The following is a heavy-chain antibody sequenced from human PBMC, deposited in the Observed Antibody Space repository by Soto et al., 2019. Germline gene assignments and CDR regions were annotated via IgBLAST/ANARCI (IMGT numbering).Heavy chain of an antibody. CDR1: GGSISSGGYS. D-gene: IGHD2-8*01. CDR3: ARGVSFRWVS. V-gene: IGHV4-30-2*01. CDR2: IYHSGTT. Sequence: SETLSLTCSVAGGSISSGGYSWSWIRQPPGKGLEWIGYIYHSGTTYFNPSLKSRVTMSVDKSRNQFSLKLTSVTAADTAVYYCARGVSFRWVSWGQGTLVTVSS. J-gene: IGHJ5*02.